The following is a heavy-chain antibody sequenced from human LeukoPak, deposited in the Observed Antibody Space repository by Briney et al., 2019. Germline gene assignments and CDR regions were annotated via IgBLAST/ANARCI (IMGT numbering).Heavy chain of an antibody. D-gene: IGHD3-16*01. CDR1: GFTFDDYA. CDR3: GKDRLQLCLGGFDY. J-gene: IGHJ4*02. V-gene: IGHV3-9*01. CDR2: ISWNSGSI. Sequence: AGGSLRLSCAASGFTFDDYAMHWVRQAPGKGLEWVSGISWNSGSIGYADSVKGRFTISRDNAKNSLYLQMNSLRAEDTALYYCGKDRLQLCLGGFDYWGQGTLVTVSS.